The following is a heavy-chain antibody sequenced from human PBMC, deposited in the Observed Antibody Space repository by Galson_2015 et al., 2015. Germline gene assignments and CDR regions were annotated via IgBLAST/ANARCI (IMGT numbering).Heavy chain of an antibody. J-gene: IGHJ5*02. D-gene: IGHD3-16*01. CDR2: IYYSGST. Sequence: IGYIYYSGSTNYNPSLKSRVTISVDTSKNQFSLKPSSVTAADTAVYYCAREYRIMITQNWFDPWGQGTLVTVSS. CDR3: AREYRIMITQNWFDP. V-gene: IGHV4-61*06.